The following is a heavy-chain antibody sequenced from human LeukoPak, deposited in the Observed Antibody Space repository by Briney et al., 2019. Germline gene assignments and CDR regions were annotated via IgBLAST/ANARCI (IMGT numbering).Heavy chain of an antibody. CDR2: ISSTSIYT. Sequence: PGGSLRLSCAASGFTFSDCYMSWIRQAPGKGLEWVSDISSTSIYTNYADSVKGRFTISRDNAKNSLYLQMDSLRAEDTAVYYCAREDGYSSSWYSDYWGQGTLVTVSS. CDR1: GFTFSDCY. V-gene: IGHV3-11*05. J-gene: IGHJ4*02. D-gene: IGHD6-13*01. CDR3: AREDGYSSSWYSDY.